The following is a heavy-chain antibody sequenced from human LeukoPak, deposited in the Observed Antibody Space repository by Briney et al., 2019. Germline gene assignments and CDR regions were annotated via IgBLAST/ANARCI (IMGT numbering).Heavy chain of an antibody. CDR1: GGSVSSGNYY. CDR2: TYTSGNT. J-gene: IGHJ4*02. D-gene: IGHD1-26*01. Sequence: SETLSLTCTVSGGSVSSGNYYWTWIRQPAGKGLEWIGRTYTSGNTNYNPSLESRVTISIDASKNQFSLRLTSVTAADTAVYYCTRGGELMNYWGQGTLVTVSS. CDR3: TRGGELMNY. V-gene: IGHV4-61*02.